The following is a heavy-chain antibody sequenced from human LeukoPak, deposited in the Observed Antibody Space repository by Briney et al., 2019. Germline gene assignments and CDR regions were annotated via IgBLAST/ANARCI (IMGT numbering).Heavy chain of an antibody. J-gene: IGHJ3*01. CDR3: AMAFTIFGAGGFDV. D-gene: IGHD3-3*01. CDR1: GGSFSGYY. CDR2: INHSGST. V-gene: IGHV4-34*01. Sequence: PSETLSLTCAVYGGSFSGYYWSWIRQPPGKGLEWIGEINHSGSTNYNPSLKSRVTISVDTSKNQFSLKLSSVTAADTAVYYCAMAFTIFGAGGFDVWGQGTFVTVSS.